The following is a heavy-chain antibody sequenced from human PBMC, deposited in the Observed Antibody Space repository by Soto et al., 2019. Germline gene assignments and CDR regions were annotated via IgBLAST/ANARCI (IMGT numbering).Heavy chain of an antibody. CDR2: ISGYNANT. CDR3: AQISSDIDH. V-gene: IGHV1-18*01. CDR1: GDTFVGYG. Sequence: QVQLLQSGAELRKPGASVRVSCKVSGDTFVGYGVAWVRQAPGQGLEWMAWISGYNANTHYAPHIQDRITLTTDTSTNTAYMELRNLTPDDTAVYFCAQISSDIDHWGQGTLITVSS. J-gene: IGHJ4*02.